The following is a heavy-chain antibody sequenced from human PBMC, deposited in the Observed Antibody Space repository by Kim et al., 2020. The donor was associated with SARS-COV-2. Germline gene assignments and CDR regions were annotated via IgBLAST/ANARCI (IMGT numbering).Heavy chain of an antibody. CDR3: ARTQSGIVGVDY. V-gene: IGHV1-46*01. CDR1: GYTFTSYY. Sequence: ASVKVSCKASGYTFTSYYMHWVRQAPGQGLEWMGIINPSGGSTSYAQKFQGRVTMTRDTSTSTVYMELSSLRSEDTPVYYCARTQSGIVGVDYWGQGTLVTVSS. D-gene: IGHD1-26*01. CDR2: INPSGGST. J-gene: IGHJ4*02.